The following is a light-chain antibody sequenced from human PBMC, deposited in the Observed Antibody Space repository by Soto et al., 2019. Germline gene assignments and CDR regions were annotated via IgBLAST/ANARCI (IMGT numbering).Light chain of an antibody. J-gene: IGLJ2*01. CDR1: SGHRSYA. CDR3: QTWAGTGFSVV. Sequence: QLVLTQSPSASASLGASVKFTCTLSSGHRSYAIAWHQQQPEKGPRFLMKLNSDGSHNKGDGIPDRFSGYSSGAERYLTIASLQSEDEADYYCQTWAGTGFSVVFGGGTKLTVL. V-gene: IGLV4-69*01. CDR2: LNSDGSH.